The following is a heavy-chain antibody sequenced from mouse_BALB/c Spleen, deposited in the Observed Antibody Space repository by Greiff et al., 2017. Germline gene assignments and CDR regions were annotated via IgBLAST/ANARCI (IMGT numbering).Heavy chain of an antibody. J-gene: IGHJ3*01. V-gene: IGHV2-9*02. D-gene: IGHD1-1*02. CDR1: GFSLTSYG. CDR2: IWAGGST. Sequence: VQVVESGPGLVAPSQSLSITCTVSGFSLTSYGVHWVRQPPGKGLEWLGVIWAGGSTNYNSALMSRLSISKDNSKSQVFLKMNSLQTDDTAMYYCARGDYGPFAYWGQGTLVTVSA. CDR3: ARGDYGPFAY.